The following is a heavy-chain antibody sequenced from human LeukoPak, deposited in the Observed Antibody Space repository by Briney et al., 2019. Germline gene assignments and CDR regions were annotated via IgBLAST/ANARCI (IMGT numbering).Heavy chain of an antibody. Sequence: GASVKVSCKASGYTFTSYDINWVRQATGQGLEWMGWMNPNSGNTGYAQKFQGRVTITRNTSISTAYMELSSLRSEDTAVYYCARGTWFGDWFDPWGQGTLVTVSS. CDR1: GYTFTSYD. CDR3: ARGTWFGDWFDP. D-gene: IGHD3-10*01. CDR2: MNPNSGNT. J-gene: IGHJ5*02. V-gene: IGHV1-8*03.